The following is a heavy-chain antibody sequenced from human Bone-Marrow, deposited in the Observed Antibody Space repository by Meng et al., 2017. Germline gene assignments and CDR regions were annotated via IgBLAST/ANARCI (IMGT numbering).Heavy chain of an antibody. CDR1: GFTFSSYW. D-gene: IGHD3-10*01. CDR2: INSDGSST. J-gene: IGHJ4*02. V-gene: IGHV3-74*01. CDR3: ARGGFQVNGLLWFGELWYYFDY. Sequence: GGSLRLSCAASGFTFSSYWMHWVRQAPGKGLVWVSRINSDGSSTSYADSVKGRFTISRHNSKNTLYLQMNSLRAEDTAVYYCARGGFQVNGLLWFGELWYYFDYWGQGTLVTVSS.